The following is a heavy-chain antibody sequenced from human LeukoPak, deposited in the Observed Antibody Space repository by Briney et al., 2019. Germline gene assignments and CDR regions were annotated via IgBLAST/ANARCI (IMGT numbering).Heavy chain of an antibody. CDR3: ARGVEPLAANTLAY. J-gene: IGHJ4*02. CDR1: GFTFGSYW. Sequence: GGSLRLSCAASGFTFGSYWMYWVRRAPGKGLVYIARINNDGGGTTYADSVQGRFTISRDNSKNTLYLEMNSLSPDDTAVYYCARGVEPLAANTLAYWGQGTLVTVSS. D-gene: IGHD1-14*01. V-gene: IGHV3-74*01. CDR2: INNDGGGT.